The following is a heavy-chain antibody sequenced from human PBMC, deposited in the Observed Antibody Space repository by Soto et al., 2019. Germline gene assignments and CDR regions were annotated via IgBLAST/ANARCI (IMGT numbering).Heavy chain of an antibody. D-gene: IGHD6-13*01. CDR1: GYTFTRYG. V-gene: IGHV1-18*04. J-gene: IGHJ6*02. Sequence: ASVKVSCKASGYTFTRYGISWVRQAPGQGLEWMGWISAYNGNTNYAQKLQGRVTMTTDTSTSTAYMELRSLRSDDTAVYYCARSKVYSSSWYVDYYYGMDVWGQGTTVTVSS. CDR2: ISAYNGNT. CDR3: ARSKVYSSSWYVDYYYGMDV.